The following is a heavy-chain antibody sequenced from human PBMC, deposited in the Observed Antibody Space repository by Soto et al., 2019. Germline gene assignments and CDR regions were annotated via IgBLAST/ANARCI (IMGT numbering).Heavy chain of an antibody. D-gene: IGHD1-7*01. Sequence: QVQLQESGPGLVKPSETLSLTCTVSGGSISSYYWSWIRQPPGKGLEWIGYIYYSGSTNYNPSLKSRVTISVDTAKNQFSLELSSVTAADTAVYYCARVSRDWNYDWDYGMDVCGQGTTVTGSS. CDR1: GGSISSYY. CDR3: ARVSRDWNYDWDYGMDV. CDR2: IYYSGST. V-gene: IGHV4-59*01. J-gene: IGHJ6*02.